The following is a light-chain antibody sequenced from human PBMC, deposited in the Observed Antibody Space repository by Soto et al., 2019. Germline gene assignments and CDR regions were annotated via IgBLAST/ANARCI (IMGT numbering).Light chain of an antibody. CDR1: QSVSTN. V-gene: IGKV3-15*01. Sequence: ERVMTQSPATLSVSPGERVTLSCRASQSVSTNLAWYQQRPGQAPSLLIYAASSRATGVPARFSGSGSGTEFTLTISSLQSEDFAVYYCQQDHNWPWTFGQGTKVDIK. CDR2: AAS. CDR3: QQDHNWPWT. J-gene: IGKJ1*01.